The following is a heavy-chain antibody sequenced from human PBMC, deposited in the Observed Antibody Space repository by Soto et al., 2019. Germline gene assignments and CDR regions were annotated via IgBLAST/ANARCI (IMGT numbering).Heavy chain of an antibody. CDR2: ISGSGDST. D-gene: IGHD2-15*01. V-gene: IGHV3-23*01. CDR1: GFTFSSYA. CDR3: AKDSPGGSSLNYYYYYYMDV. Sequence: PGGSLRLSCAASGFTFSSYAMSWVRQAPGKGLEWVSAISGSGDSTYYADSVKGRFTISRDNSKNTLYLQMNSLRAEDTAVYYCAKDSPGGSSLNYYYYYYMDVWGKGTTVTVSS. J-gene: IGHJ6*03.